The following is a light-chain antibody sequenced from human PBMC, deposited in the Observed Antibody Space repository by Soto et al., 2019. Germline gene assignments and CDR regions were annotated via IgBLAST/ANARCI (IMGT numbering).Light chain of an antibody. V-gene: IGKV4-1*01. CDR1: QTILHKTNNKNY. CDR3: QQSYNTPWT. CDR2: WAS. Sequence: DIVMTQSPDSLAVSLGERATINCKSSQTILHKTNNKNYIAWYQQKPGHPPKLLISWASTRESGVPDRFSGSGSWTGFTLTISSLQAEDVAMYYCQQSYNTPWTFGQGTKLEIK. J-gene: IGKJ1*01.